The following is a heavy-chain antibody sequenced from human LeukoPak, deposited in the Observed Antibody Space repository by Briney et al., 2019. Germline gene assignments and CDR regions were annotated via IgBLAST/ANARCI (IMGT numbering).Heavy chain of an antibody. CDR2: INEDGSEK. CDR3: ARARYCSSTSCPGPYYYHMDV. CDR1: GFTFSNYY. Sequence: VGSLRLSCAASGFTFSNYYMSWIRQAPGKGLDWVANINEDGSEKYHVDSVKGRFTSPRDNAKNSLYLQMNSLRAEDTAVYYCARARYCSSTSCPGPYYYHMDVWGKGTTVTVSS. J-gene: IGHJ6*03. D-gene: IGHD2-2*01. V-gene: IGHV3-7*01.